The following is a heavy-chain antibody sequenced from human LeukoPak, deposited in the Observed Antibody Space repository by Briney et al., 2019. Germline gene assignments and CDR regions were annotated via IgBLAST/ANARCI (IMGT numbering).Heavy chain of an antibody. J-gene: IGHJ4*02. D-gene: IGHD6-13*01. Sequence: QPGRSLRLSCAASGFTFDDYAMHWVRQAPGKGLEWVSGISWNSGSIGYADSVKGRFTISRDNAKNSLYLQMNSLRAEDMALYYCAKENSSSWYVVGEGEFDYWGQGTLVTVSS. CDR2: ISWNSGSI. V-gene: IGHV3-9*03. CDR1: GFTFDDYA. CDR3: AKENSSSWYVVGEGEFDY.